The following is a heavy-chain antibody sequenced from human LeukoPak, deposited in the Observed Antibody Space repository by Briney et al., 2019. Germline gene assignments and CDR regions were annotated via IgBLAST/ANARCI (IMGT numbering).Heavy chain of an antibody. CDR1: GGSFSGYY. D-gene: IGHD1-26*01. Sequence: SETLSLTCAVYGGSFSGYYWSWIRQPAGKGLEWIGRIHTSGSTNYNPSLKSRVTMSIDTSKNQFSLKLSSVTAADTAVYYCATDLTRSGGATWGQGTLVTVSS. J-gene: IGHJ4*02. CDR3: ATDLTRSGGAT. V-gene: IGHV4-4*07. CDR2: IHTSGST.